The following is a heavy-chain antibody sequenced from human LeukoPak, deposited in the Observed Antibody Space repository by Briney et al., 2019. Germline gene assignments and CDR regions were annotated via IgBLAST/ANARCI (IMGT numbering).Heavy chain of an antibody. V-gene: IGHV3-53*01. Sequence: GGSVRLSCAASGFTVSSNYMSWVRQAPGKGLEGVSVIYAGGSISYTDSVKGRFTISSDNSKNTPDLQMNVLSAEGRAVYYGAREDRYAFDIWGQGTMVTVSS. CDR2: IYAGGSI. CDR1: GFTVSSNY. J-gene: IGHJ3*02. CDR3: AREDRYAFDI.